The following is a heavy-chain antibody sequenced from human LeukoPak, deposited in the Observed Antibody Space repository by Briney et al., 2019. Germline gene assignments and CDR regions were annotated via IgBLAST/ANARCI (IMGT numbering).Heavy chain of an antibody. CDR3: AREWGYYDSSGYASFPDL. J-gene: IGHJ2*01. CDR2: IYYSGST. CDR1: GGSISNYY. V-gene: IGHV4-59*01. D-gene: IGHD3-22*01. Sequence: SETLSLTCTVSGGSISNYYWSRIRQPPGKGLEWIGYIYYSGSTNYNPSLKSRVTISVDTSKNQFSLKLSSVTAADTAVYYCAREWGYYDSSGYASFPDLWGRGTLVTVSS.